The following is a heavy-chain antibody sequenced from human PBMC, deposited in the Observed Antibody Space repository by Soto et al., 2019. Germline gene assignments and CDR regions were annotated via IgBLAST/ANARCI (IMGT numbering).Heavy chain of an antibody. V-gene: IGHV3-21*01. Sequence: EVQLVESGGGLVKPGGSLRLSCAASGFTFSSYSMNWVRQAPGKGLEWVSSISSSSSYIYYADSVKGRFTISRDNAKNSLYLQMNSLRAEDTAVYYCARDTGIAAAGDAFDIWGQGTMVTVSS. CDR1: GFTFSSYS. CDR3: ARDTGIAAAGDAFDI. J-gene: IGHJ3*02. CDR2: ISSSSSYI. D-gene: IGHD6-13*01.